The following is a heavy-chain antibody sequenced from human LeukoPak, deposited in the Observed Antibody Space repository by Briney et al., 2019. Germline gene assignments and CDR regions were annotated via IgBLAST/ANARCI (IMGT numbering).Heavy chain of an antibody. V-gene: IGHV3-23*01. D-gene: IGHD3-10*01. CDR3: AKDRELLLWFGELDY. Sequence: GSLRLSCAASGFTFSSYAMSWVRQAPGKGLEWVSAISGSGGSTYYADSVKGRFTISRDNSKNTLYLQMNSLRAEDTAVYYCAKDRELLLWFGELDYWGQGTLVTVSS. CDR1: GFTFSSYA. J-gene: IGHJ4*02. CDR2: ISGSGGST.